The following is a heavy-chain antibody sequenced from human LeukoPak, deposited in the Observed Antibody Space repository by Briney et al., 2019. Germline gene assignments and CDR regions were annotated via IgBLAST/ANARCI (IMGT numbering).Heavy chain of an antibody. J-gene: IGHJ4*02. V-gene: IGHV3-21*01. CDR2: ISSSSSYI. D-gene: IGHD4-11*01. CDR3: ARTKRVTPFDY. CDR1: GFTVGSNY. Sequence: GGSLRLSCAASGFTVGSNYMSWVRQAPGKGLEWVSSISSSSSYIYYADSVKGRSTISRDNAKNSLYLQMNSLRAEDTAVYYCARTKRVTPFDYWGQGTLVTVSS.